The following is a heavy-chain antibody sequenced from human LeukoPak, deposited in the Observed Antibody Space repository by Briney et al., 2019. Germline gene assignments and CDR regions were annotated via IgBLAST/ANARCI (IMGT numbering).Heavy chain of an antibody. Sequence: SGTLSLTCAVYGGSFSDYYWTWIRQSPGKGLEWIGEIIHSGRTNYSPSLKSRVAISVDTSKNKFSLNLSNVTAADTAVYYCARGILVMVYAALDSWGRGTPVTVSS. D-gene: IGHD2-8*01. CDR1: GGSFSDYY. J-gene: IGHJ4*02. CDR3: ARGILVMVYAALDS. CDR2: IIHSGRT. V-gene: IGHV4-34*01.